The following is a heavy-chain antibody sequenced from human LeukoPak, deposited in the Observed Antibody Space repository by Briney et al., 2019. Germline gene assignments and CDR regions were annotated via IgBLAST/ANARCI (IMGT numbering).Heavy chain of an antibody. Sequence: ASVKVSCKASGGTFSSYAINWVLQAPGQGLEWMGGIIPIFGTANYAQKFQGRVTMTRDTSISTAYMELSRLRSDDPAVYYFARERTRTSCYDYWGQGTLVTVSS. CDR1: GGTFSSYA. V-gene: IGHV1-69*05. CDR2: IIPIFGTA. D-gene: IGHD2-2*01. CDR3: ARERTRTSCYDY. J-gene: IGHJ4*02.